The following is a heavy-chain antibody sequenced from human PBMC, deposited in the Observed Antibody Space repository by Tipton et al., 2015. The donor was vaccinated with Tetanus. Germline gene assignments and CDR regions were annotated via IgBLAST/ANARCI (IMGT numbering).Heavy chain of an antibody. Sequence: TLSLTCTVSGVSISSYYWSWIRQPPGKGLEWIGYIYIPESAKIYNPSFQSRVAISIDTSKSQLSLKLTSVTAADTAVYYCARAANRSRRRGYDIWGQGKMVIVSS. V-gene: IGHV4-4*08. CDR2: IYIPESA. D-gene: IGHD2-15*01. CDR1: GVSISSYY. CDR3: ARAANRSRRRGYDI. J-gene: IGHJ3*02.